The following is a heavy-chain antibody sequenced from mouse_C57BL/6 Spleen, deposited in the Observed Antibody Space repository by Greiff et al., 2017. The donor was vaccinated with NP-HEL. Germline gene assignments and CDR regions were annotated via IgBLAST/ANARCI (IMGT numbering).Heavy chain of an antibody. CDR1: GYSITSGYY. CDR2: ISYDGSN. V-gene: IGHV3-6*01. CDR3: ARGPALATVPFDY. D-gene: IGHD1-1*01. Sequence: EVKLQESGPGLVKPSQSLSLTCSVTGYSITSGYYWNWIRQFPGNKLEWMGYISYDGSNNYNPSLKNRISITRDTSKNQFFLKLNSVTTEDTATYYCARGPALATVPFDYWGQGTTLTVSS. J-gene: IGHJ2*01.